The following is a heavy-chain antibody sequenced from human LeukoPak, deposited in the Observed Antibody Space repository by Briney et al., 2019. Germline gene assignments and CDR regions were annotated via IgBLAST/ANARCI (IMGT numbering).Heavy chain of an antibody. V-gene: IGHV1-18*01. CDR3: ARVGAITGTPRGPQPFDY. Sequence: ASVKVSCKASGYTFTSYGISWVRQAPGQGLEWMGWISAYNGNTNCAQKLQGRVTMTTDTSTSTAYMELRSLRSDDTAVYYCARVGAITGTPRGPQPFDYWGQGTLVTVSS. J-gene: IGHJ4*02. CDR1: GYTFTSYG. CDR2: ISAYNGNT. D-gene: IGHD1-7*01.